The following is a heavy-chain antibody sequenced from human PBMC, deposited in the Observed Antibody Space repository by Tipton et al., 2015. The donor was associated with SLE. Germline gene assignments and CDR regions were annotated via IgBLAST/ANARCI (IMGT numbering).Heavy chain of an antibody. V-gene: IGHV4-4*02. D-gene: IGHD4-23*01. CDR3: ARAVATVVTRAYWYFDL. CDR1: GGSISSSNW. Sequence: GLVKPSGTLSLTCAVSGGSISSSNWWSWVRQPPGKGLEWIGEIYHSGSTNYNPSLKSRVTISVDKSKNQFSLKLSSVTAADTAVYYCARAVATVVTRAYWYFDLWGRGTLVTASS. J-gene: IGHJ2*01. CDR2: IYHSGST.